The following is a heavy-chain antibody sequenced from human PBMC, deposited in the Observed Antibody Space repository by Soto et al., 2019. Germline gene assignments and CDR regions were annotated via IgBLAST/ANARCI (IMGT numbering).Heavy chain of an antibody. J-gene: IGHJ5*02. D-gene: IGHD6-13*01. V-gene: IGHV1-8*01. CDR3: ARGGYTNRRMPLDP. CDR1: GYTFTSYD. CDR2: MNPSSAST. Sequence: VASVKVSRKASGYTFTSYDINWVRQATGQGLEWMGWMNPSSASTGYAQKFQGRVTMTRNTSISTAYMELSSLRSEDTAVYYCARGGYTNRRMPLDPWGKGTLVTVPS.